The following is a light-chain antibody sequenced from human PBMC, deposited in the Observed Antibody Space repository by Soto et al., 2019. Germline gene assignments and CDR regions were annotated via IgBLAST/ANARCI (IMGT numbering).Light chain of an antibody. Sequence: QSALTQPPSASGTPGQRVTISCSGSSSNIGSNYVYWYQQFPGSAPKPLIYRNDQRPSGVPDRFSGSKSGTSASLAISGPRSEDEADYYCAAWDDSLSAVVFGGGTKLTVL. V-gene: IGLV1-47*01. CDR2: RND. CDR1: SSNIGSNY. J-gene: IGLJ2*01. CDR3: AAWDDSLSAVV.